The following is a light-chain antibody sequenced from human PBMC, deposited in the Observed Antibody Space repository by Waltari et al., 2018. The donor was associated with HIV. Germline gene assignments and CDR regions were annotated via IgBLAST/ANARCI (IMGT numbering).Light chain of an antibody. CDR1: SSDGGGYNL. V-gene: IGLV2-23*02. CDR3: CAYAGSTTDVI. CDR2: EVS. Sequence: QSALTPPASVSGSPGQSITISCTGTSSDGGGYNLVSWYQQHPGKAPKLMIYEVSKRPSGVSKRFSGSNSGNTASLTISGLQAEDEADYYCCAYAGSTTDVIFGGGTKLTVL. J-gene: IGLJ2*01.